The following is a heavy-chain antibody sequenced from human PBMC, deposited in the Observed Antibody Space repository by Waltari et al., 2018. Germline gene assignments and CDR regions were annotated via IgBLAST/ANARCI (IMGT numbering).Heavy chain of an antibody. CDR2: IKQDGTEK. CDR3: ARDEMHRTTWYHF. CDR1: GFTFSPYS. J-gene: IGHJ4*02. D-gene: IGHD6-13*01. Sequence: EVQLVESGGGLVQPGGSLRLTGALSGFTFSPYSMTWVRKAPGKGLEWVANIKQDGTEKYYVDSVKGRFSISRDNGKNLLYLHMNSLRADDTAVYYCARDEMHRTTWYHFWGQGTQVTVSS. V-gene: IGHV3-7*04.